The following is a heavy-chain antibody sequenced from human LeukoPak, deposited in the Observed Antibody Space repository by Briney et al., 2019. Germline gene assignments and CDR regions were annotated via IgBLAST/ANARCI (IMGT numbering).Heavy chain of an antibody. V-gene: IGHV3-66*01. CDR1: GFTVSSNY. J-gene: IGHJ5*02. D-gene: IGHD6-6*01. Sequence: QVGGSLRLSCASSGFTVSSNYMNWVRQAPGKGLEWVSVIYSGGSTYFADSVKGRFTISRDNSKNTLYLQMNSLRAEDTAVYYCARDLEYRTAGGFDPWGQGTLVTVSS. CDR2: IYSGGST. CDR3: ARDLEYRTAGGFDP.